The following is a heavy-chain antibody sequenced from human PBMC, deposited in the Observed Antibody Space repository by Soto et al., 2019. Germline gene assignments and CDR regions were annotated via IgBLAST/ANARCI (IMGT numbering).Heavy chain of an antibody. J-gene: IGHJ6*03. CDR1: GFTFDDYA. CDR2: ISWNSGSI. D-gene: IGHD4-17*01. CDR3: AKDNGDNQDYYYYYMDV. V-gene: IGHV3-9*01. Sequence: GGSLRLSCAASGFTFDDYAMHWVRQAPGKGLEWVSGISWNSGSIGYADSVKGRFTISRDNAKNSLYLQMNSLRAEDTALYYCAKDNGDNQDYYYYYMDVWGKGTTVTVSS.